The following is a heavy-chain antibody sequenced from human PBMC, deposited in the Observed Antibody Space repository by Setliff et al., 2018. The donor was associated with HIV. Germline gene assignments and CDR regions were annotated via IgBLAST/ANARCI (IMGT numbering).Heavy chain of an antibody. V-gene: IGHV4-61*02. Sequence: PSETLSLTCTVSGGSISSGSYYWSWIRQPAGKGLEWIGRIYTTGITNYIPSLKSRVTISLDTSKNQFSLKLTPVTTADTAVYYCARGPRPVDVDYYYMDVWGKGTTVTVS. CDR3: ARGPRPVDVDYYYMDV. CDR2: IYTTGIT. J-gene: IGHJ6*03. CDR1: GGSISSGSYY.